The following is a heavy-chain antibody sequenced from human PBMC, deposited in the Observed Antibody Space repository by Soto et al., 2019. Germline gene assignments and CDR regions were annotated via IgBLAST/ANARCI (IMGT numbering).Heavy chain of an antibody. J-gene: IGHJ4*02. Sequence: EVQLVESGGGLVKPGGSLRLSCAASGFTFSSYSMNWVRQAPGKGLEWVSSISSSSSYIYYADSVTGRFTISRDNDKNSLYLQMNSLRAEDTAVYYCARSPSMTTVSLDYWGQGTLVTVSS. CDR1: GFTFSSYS. CDR3: ARSPSMTTVSLDY. CDR2: ISSSSSYI. V-gene: IGHV3-21*01. D-gene: IGHD4-17*01.